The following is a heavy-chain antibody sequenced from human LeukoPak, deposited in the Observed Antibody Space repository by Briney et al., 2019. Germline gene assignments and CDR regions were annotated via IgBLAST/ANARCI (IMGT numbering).Heavy chain of an antibody. J-gene: IGHJ4*02. CDR3: AKTTTGYSSGRFPGWPVDY. Sequence: GGSLRLSCAASGFTFSSYAMYWVGQAPGKGVEWVSGIFGSVGSTHYADSVKGRFTISRDNSKNTVYLQMNSLRAEDTAVYYCAKTTTGYSSGRFPGWPVDYWGQGTLVTVSS. V-gene: IGHV3-23*01. CDR1: GFTFSSYA. CDR2: IFGSVGST. D-gene: IGHD6-19*01.